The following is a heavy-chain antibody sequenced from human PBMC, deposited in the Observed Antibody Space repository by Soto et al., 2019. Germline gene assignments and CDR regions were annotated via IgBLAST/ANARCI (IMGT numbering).Heavy chain of an antibody. CDR2: IYPGDSDT. J-gene: IGHJ6*02. CDR3: ARHTGDWNYYYYYGMDV. D-gene: IGHD1-1*01. V-gene: IGHV5-51*01. Sequence: KGLEWMGIIYPGDSDTRYSPSFQGQVTISADKSISTAYLQWSSLKASDTAMYYCARHTGDWNYYYYYGMDVWGQGTTVSVSS.